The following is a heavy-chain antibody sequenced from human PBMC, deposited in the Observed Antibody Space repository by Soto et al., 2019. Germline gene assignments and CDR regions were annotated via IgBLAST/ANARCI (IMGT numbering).Heavy chain of an antibody. CDR2: IIPIFGTA. D-gene: IGHD2-2*01. CDR1: GGTFSSYA. J-gene: IGHJ4*02. CDR3: ARDIGCSSTSCLYY. V-gene: IGHV1-69*13. Sequence: SVKVSCKASGGTFSSYAISWVRQAPGQGLEWMGGIIPIFGTANYAQKFQGRVTITADESTSTAYMELSSLRSEDTAVYYCARDIGCSSTSCLYYWGQGNLVTVSS.